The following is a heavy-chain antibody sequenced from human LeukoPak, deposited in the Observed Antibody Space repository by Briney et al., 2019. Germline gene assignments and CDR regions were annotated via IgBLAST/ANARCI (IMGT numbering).Heavy chain of an antibody. V-gene: IGHV4-4*07. D-gene: IGHD1-26*01. Sequence: SETLSLTCTVSGGSINTYYWSWIRQPAGKGLEWIGRIYTSGSTNYNPSLKSRVTMSVDTSKNQFSLKLSSVTAADTAVYYCARSGSYSGPYVYWGQGTVVTVSS. J-gene: IGHJ4*02. CDR1: GGSINTYY. CDR3: ARSGSYSGPYVY. CDR2: IYTSGST.